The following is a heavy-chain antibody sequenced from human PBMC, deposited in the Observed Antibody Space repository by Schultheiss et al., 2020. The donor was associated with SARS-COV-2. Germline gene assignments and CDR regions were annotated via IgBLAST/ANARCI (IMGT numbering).Heavy chain of an antibody. J-gene: IGHJ4*02. V-gene: IGHV3-74*01. Sequence: GGSLRLSCAVSTITFSKYWMHWVRQAPGKGLVWVSRIKSDGSSTTYADSVKGRFTISRDNAKNTLYLQMNSLRAEDTAVYYCARWGDGNDYWGQGTLVTVSS. CDR2: IKSDGSST. CDR1: TITFSKYW. CDR3: ARWGDGNDY. D-gene: IGHD1-1*01.